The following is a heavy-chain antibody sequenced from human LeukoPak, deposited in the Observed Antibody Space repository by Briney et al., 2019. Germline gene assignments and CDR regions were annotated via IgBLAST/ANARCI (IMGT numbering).Heavy chain of an antibody. CDR1: GFTVSSNY. Sequence: PGGSLRLSCAASGFTVSSNYMSWVRQAPGKGLEWVSVIYSGGSTYYADSVKGRFTISRDNSKNTLYLQMNSLRAEDTAVYYCARELRYDFWSPRAWAFDIWGQGTMVTVSS. CDR3: ARELRYDFWSPRAWAFDI. J-gene: IGHJ3*02. D-gene: IGHD3-3*01. CDR2: IYSGGST. V-gene: IGHV3-53*01.